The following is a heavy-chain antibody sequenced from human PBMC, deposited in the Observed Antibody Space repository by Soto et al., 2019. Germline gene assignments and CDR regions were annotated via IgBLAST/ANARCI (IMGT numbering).Heavy chain of an antibody. CDR3: ARDLSGVGAAAGSYGMDV. V-gene: IGHV1-69*13. J-gene: IGHJ6*02. D-gene: IGHD6-13*01. CDR2: IIPIFGTA. Sequence: GASVKVSCKASGGTFSSYAISWVRQAPGQGLEWMGGIIPIFGTANYAQKFQGRVTITADESTSTAYMELSSLRSEDTAVYYCARDLSGVGAAAGSYGMDVWGQGTTVTVSS. CDR1: GGTFSSYA.